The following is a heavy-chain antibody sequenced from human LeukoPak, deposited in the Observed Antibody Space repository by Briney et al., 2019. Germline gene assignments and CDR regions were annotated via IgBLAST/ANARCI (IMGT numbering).Heavy chain of an antibody. V-gene: IGHV4-59*08. Sequence: SETLSLTCTVSGGPINNYYWSWIRQPPGKGLEWIGYIYSSGSTNYNPSLKSRVIISVDTSKNQFSLKLSSVTAADTAVYYCARRTLCCGERFDPWAQGSLVTVSS. CDR1: GGPINNYY. J-gene: IGHJ5*02. CDR3: ARRTLCCGERFDP. CDR2: IYSSGST. D-gene: IGHD3-16*01.